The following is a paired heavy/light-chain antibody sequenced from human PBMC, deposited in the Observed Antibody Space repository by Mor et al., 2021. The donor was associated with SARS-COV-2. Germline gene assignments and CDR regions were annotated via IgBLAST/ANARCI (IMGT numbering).Light chain of an antibody. CDR3: QQSYSTPCT. J-gene: IGKJ1*01. V-gene: IGKV1-39*01. Sequence: DIQMTQSPSSLSASVGDRVTITCRASQSISSYLNWYQQKPGKAPKLLIYAASSLQSGVPSRFSGSGSGTDFTLTISSLQPEDFATYYCQQSYSTPCTFGQGTKVEIK. CDR2: AAS. CDR1: QSISSY.
Heavy chain of an antibody. CDR1: GGSISNYF. Sequence: QVQLQESGPGLVKPSETLSLTCTVSGGSISNYFWTWIRQPPGKGLEWIGYIYYSGSTNYNPSLKSRVTISVDTSKNQFSLKLSSVTAADTALYYCARHVVTTIGYYFDYWGQGTLVTVSS. J-gene: IGHJ4*02. D-gene: IGHD2-21*02. CDR3: ARHVVTTIGYYFDY. CDR2: IYYSGST. V-gene: IGHV4-59*08.